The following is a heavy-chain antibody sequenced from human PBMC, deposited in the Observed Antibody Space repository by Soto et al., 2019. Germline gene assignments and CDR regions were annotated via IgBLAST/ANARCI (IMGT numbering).Heavy chain of an antibody. CDR2: IYYSVT. CDR3: ARAASGSGNALEV. CDR1: GASIGTADYY. D-gene: IGHD6-19*01. V-gene: IGHV4-30-4*08. J-gene: IGHJ3*01. Sequence: SETLSLTCIVSGASIGTADYYWGWIRQPPGKGLEWIAYIYYSVTYYNPSLKSRANISLDTSKNQFSLNLSSIPAAVTAVNHFARAASGSGNALEVWGQGTMVTVSS.